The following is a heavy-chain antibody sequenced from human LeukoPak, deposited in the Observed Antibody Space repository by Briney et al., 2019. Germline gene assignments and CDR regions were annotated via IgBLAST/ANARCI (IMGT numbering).Heavy chain of an antibody. CDR2: IYDSGST. CDR3: ARGPPGFDP. CDR1: GGSIRSSYYY. Sequence: PSETLSLTCTVSGGSIRSSYYYWGWIRQPPGKGLEWIGSIYDSGSTYYNPSLKSRVTISVDTSKNQFSLKLSSVTAADTAVYYCARGPPGFDPWGQGTLVTVSS. V-gene: IGHV4-39*07. J-gene: IGHJ5*02.